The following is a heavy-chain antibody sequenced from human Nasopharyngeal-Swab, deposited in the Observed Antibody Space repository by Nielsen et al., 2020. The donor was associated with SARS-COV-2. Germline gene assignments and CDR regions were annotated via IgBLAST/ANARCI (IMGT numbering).Heavy chain of an antibody. V-gene: IGHV1-24*01. D-gene: IGHD2-21*02. CDR2: FDPEDGET. CDR1: RYTLTDLS. CDR3: ATAVVVTAISWFDP. Sequence: ASVQVSRKVSRYTLTDLSMHWVRQAPGKGLEWMGGFDPEDGETIYAQKFQGRVTMTEDTSTDTAYMELSSLRSEDTAVYYCATAVVVTAISWFDPWGQGTLVTVSS. J-gene: IGHJ5*02.